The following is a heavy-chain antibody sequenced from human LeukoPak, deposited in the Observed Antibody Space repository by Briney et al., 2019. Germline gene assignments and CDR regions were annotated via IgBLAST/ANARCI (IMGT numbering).Heavy chain of an antibody. CDR2: IYHSGST. CDR1: GHSISTNNF. Sequence: ETLSLTCSVSGHSISTNNFWAWIRQPPGKGLEWIGNIYHSGSTYYNPSLKSRVTISVDTSKNQFSLKLSSVTAADTAVYYCARVADYGGNGGYYYYYYYMDVWGKGTTVTVSS. J-gene: IGHJ6*03. V-gene: IGHV4-38-2*02. CDR3: ARVADYGGNGGYYYYYYYMDV. D-gene: IGHD4-23*01.